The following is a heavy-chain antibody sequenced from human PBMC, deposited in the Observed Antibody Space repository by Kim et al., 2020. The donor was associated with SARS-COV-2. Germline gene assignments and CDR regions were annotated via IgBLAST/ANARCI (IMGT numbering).Heavy chain of an antibody. CDR1: GGSISSYY. CDR3: ARVGRDWFDP. CDR2: IYYSGST. J-gene: IGHJ5*02. V-gene: IGHV4-59*13. Sequence: SETLSLTCTVSGGSISSYYWSWIRQPPGKGLEWIGYIYYSGSTNYNPSLESRVTISVDTPKNQFSLKLISVTAADTAVYYCARVGRDWFDPWGQGTLVTVSS.